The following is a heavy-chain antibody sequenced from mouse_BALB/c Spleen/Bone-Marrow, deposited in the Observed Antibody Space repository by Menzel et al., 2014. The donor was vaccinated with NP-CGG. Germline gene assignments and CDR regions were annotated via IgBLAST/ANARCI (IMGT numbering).Heavy chain of an antibody. Sequence: VQLQQSGAELVKPGASVKLSCTASGFNIKDTYMHWVKQRPEQGLEWIGRIDPANGNTKYDPKFRDRATVTADTSSSTAYLQLSSLTSEDAAVYYCARYYYRTMDYWGQGTSVTVSS. CDR3: ARYYYRTMDY. D-gene: IGHD1-1*01. CDR1: GFNIKDTY. CDR2: IDPANGNT. J-gene: IGHJ4*01. V-gene: IGHV14-3*02.